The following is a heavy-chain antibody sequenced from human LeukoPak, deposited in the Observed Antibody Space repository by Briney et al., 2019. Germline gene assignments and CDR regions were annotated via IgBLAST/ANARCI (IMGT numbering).Heavy chain of an antibody. V-gene: IGHV3-9*03. D-gene: IGHD6-19*01. J-gene: IGHJ6*03. CDR1: GFTFDDYA. CDR2: ISWNSGSI. CDR3: AKDKGAVAGYYMDD. Sequence: PGGSLRLSCAASGFTFDDYAMHWVRQAPGKGLEWVSGISWNSGSIGYADSVKGRFTISRDNAKNSLYLQMNSLRAEDMALYYCAKDKGAVAGYYMDDWGKGTTVTVSS.